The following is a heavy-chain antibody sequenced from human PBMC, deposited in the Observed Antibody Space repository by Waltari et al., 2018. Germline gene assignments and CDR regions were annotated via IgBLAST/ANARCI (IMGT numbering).Heavy chain of an antibody. J-gene: IGHJ4*02. CDR2: ISSSSSTI. D-gene: IGHD6-19*01. CDR3: AREFPGSGWYYFDY. V-gene: IGHV3-48*01. CDR1: GFTFSSYS. Sequence: VQLVESGGGLVQPGGSLRLSCAASGFTFSSYSMNWVRQAPGKGLEWVSYISSSSSTIYYADSVKGRFTISRDNAKNSLYLQMNSLRAEDTAVYYCAREFPGSGWYYFDYWGQGTLVTVSS.